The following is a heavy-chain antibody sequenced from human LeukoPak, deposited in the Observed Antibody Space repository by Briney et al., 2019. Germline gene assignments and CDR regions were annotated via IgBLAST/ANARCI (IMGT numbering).Heavy chain of an antibody. V-gene: IGHV3-11*01. CDR2: ISSSDSTI. Sequence: LSLTCAVYGGSFSGYYWSWIRQPPGKGLEWVSYISSSDSTIYYADSVKGRFTISRDNAKNSLYLQMNSLRAEDTAVYYCARYLTYYYGSGSYYSDYWGQGTLVTVSS. CDR1: GGSFSGYY. D-gene: IGHD3-10*01. J-gene: IGHJ4*02. CDR3: ARYLTYYYGSGSYYSDY.